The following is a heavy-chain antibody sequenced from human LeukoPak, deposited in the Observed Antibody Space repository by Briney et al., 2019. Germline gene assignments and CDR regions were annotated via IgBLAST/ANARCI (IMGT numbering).Heavy chain of an antibody. CDR2: INPSGGST. Sequence: ASVKVSCKASGYTFTSYYMHWVRQAPGQGLEWMGIINPSGGSTSYAQKFQGRVTMTRDMSTSTVYMELNSLRAEDTAVYYCARDPSPMVRGVIPADFDYWGQGTLVTVSS. J-gene: IGHJ4*02. D-gene: IGHD3-10*01. CDR3: ARDPSPMVRGVIPADFDY. CDR1: GYTFTSYY. V-gene: IGHV1-46*01.